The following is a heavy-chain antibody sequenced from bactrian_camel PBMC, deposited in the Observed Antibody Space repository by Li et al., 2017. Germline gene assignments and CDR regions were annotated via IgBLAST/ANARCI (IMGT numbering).Heavy chain of an antibody. CDR3: KKKVYTIRWDRPCPGKEF. CDR1: GYTFNTCS. D-gene: IGHD2*01. V-gene: IGHV3S1*01. J-gene: IGHJ4*01. Sequence: HVQLVESGGGSALAGGSVRLSCAASGYTFNTCSWFRQAPGQEREGVAAIDTGDGSTYYLNSVEGRFTISHDNAKNTLYLQMNNLKPEDTAIYYCKKKVYTIRWDRPCPGKEFWGQGTQVTVS. CDR2: IDTGDGST.